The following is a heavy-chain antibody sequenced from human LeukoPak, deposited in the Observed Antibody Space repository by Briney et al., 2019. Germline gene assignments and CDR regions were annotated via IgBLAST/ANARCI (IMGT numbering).Heavy chain of an antibody. V-gene: IGHV3-23*01. Sequence: GGSLRLSCVASGFTFSNYAMSWVRQAAGKGLDWVSTISVSGGSTYYADSVKGRFTISRDNSKNTLYLQMNSLRAEDTAVYYCAKDYDLRTFDYWGQGTLVTVSS. CDR1: GFTFSNYA. CDR3: AKDYDLRTFDY. J-gene: IGHJ4*02. CDR2: ISVSGGST. D-gene: IGHD3-16*01.